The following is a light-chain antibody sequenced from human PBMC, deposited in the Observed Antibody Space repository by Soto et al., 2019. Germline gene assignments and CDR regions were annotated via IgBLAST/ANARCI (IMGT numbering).Light chain of an antibody. J-gene: IGKJ4*01. V-gene: IGKV4-1*01. Sequence: DIVMTQSPDSLAVSLGERATINCKSSQSVLYSSNNKNYLAWYQQKPGQPPKLLIYWASTRESGVPDRFSGSGSVTDFTLTISSLRAEDVAVYLCHQDYSTLLTFGGGTKVEIK. CDR2: WAS. CDR1: QSVLYSSNNKNY. CDR3: HQDYSTLLT.